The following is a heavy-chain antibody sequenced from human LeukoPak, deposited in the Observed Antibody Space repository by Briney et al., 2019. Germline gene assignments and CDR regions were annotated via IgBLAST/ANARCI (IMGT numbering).Heavy chain of an antibody. Sequence: GGALRLSRAASGFTFSDYYKSWIRQAPGKGLEGVSYISSSGSTIYYADSVNGRFTISRDNAKNSLYLQMNSLRAEDTAVYYCAKDRSIGTYYTFDHWGQGTLVTVSS. CDR3: AKDRSIGTYYTFDH. CDR2: ISSSGSTI. D-gene: IGHD1-26*01. V-gene: IGHV3-11*01. CDR1: GFTFSDYY. J-gene: IGHJ4*02.